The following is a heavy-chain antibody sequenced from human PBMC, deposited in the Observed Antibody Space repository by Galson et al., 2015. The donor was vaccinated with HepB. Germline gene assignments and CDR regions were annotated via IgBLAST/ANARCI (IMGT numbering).Heavy chain of an antibody. D-gene: IGHD1-14*01. V-gene: IGHV4-61*01. J-gene: IGHJ6*01. CDR1: GGSVSSGRYF. CDR3: ARDQPTGFAEDFSFNYYGIDT. Sequence: SETLSLTCSVSGGSVSSGRYFWSWMRQPPGKGLEWIGYISYSGVTNYSPSLKSRVIISVDAPRNQFSLKMSSVNASDTAVYFCARDQPTGFAEDFSFNYYGIDTWGPGTTVTVSS. CDR2: ISYSGVT.